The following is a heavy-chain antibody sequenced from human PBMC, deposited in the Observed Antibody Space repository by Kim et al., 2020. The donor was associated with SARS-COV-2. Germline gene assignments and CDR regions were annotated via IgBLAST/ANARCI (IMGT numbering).Heavy chain of an antibody. V-gene: IGHV4-39*01. CDR2: IYYSGST. CDR3: ARLHGVIAIRYWYFDL. Sequence: SETLSLTCTVSGGSIRSSSYYWGWIRQPPGKGLEWIGSIYYSGSTYYNPSLKSRVTISVDTSKNQFSLKLSSVTAADTAVYYCARLHGVIAIRYWYFDLWGRGTLVTVSS. D-gene: IGHD2-21*01. J-gene: IGHJ2*01. CDR1: GGSIRSSSYY.